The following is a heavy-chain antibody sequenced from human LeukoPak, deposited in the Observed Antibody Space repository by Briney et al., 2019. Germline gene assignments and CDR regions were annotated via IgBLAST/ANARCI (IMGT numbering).Heavy chain of an antibody. CDR1: GGTFSSYA. Sequence: GASVKVSCKASGGTFSSYAISWVRQAPGQGLEWMGGIIPIFGTANYAQKFQGRVTITADESASTAYMELSSLRSEDTAVYCCARDGRDGYPTIWGQGTMVTVSS. CDR2: IIPIFGTA. CDR3: ARDGRDGYPTI. J-gene: IGHJ3*02. V-gene: IGHV1-69*01. D-gene: IGHD5-24*01.